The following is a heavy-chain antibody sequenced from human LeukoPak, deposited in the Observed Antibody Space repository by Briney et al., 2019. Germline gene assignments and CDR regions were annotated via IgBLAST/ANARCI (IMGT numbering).Heavy chain of an antibody. D-gene: IGHD3-3*01. CDR2: IYYSGRN. Sequence: MASETLSLTCTVSGRSISSHYWSWIRQPPEKGREWIGYIYYSGRNNYNPSLKSRITISVDTSKNQFSLKLSSVTAADTAVYYCARDGSYYDFWSGYSTGYMDVWGKGTTVTVSS. V-gene: IGHV4-59*11. J-gene: IGHJ6*03. CDR3: ARDGSYYDFWSGYSTGYMDV. CDR1: GRSISSHY.